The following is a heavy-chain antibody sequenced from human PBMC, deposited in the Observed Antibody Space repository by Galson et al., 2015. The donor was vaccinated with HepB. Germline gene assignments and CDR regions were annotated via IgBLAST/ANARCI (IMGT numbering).Heavy chain of an antibody. J-gene: IGHJ4*02. D-gene: IGHD3-3*01. V-gene: IGHV3-53*01. CDR1: GFTVSSNY. CDR2: IYSGGST. CDR3: ARALDFWSGYLGY. Sequence: SLRLSCAASGFTVSSNYMSWVRQAPGKGLEWVSVIYSGGSTYYADSVKGRFTISRDNSKNTLYLQMNSLRAEDTAVYYCARALDFWSGYLGYWGQGTLVTVSS.